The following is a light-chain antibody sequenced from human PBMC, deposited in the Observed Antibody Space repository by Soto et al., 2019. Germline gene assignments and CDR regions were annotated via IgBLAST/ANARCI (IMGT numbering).Light chain of an antibody. V-gene: IGKV3-15*01. CDR2: GAS. J-gene: IGKJ2*01. CDR1: QSVSSN. Sequence: EIVMTQSPATLSVSPRERATLSCRASQSVSSNLAWYQQKPGQAPRLLIYGASTRATGIPARFNGSGSGTEFTLNISSLQSEDFAVYYCQQYNNWPRTFGQGNKLEL. CDR3: QQYNNWPRT.